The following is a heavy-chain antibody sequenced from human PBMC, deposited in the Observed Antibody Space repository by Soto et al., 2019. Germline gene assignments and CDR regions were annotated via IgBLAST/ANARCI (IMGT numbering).Heavy chain of an antibody. CDR1: GGTFSSYS. D-gene: IGHD6-25*01. CDR2: IIPIFGTA. J-gene: IGHJ4*02. V-gene: IGHV1-69*13. Sequence: SVNVSCKSAGGTFSSYSISWVRQAPGQGLECMGWIIPIFGTANYAQKFQGRVTITADESTSTAYMELSSLRSEDTAVYYCARARRAATGLNYFDYWGQGTLVTFSS. CDR3: ARARRAATGLNYFDY.